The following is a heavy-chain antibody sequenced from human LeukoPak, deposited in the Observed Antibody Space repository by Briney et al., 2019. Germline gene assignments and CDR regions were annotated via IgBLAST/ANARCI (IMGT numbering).Heavy chain of an antibody. CDR2: INYSGST. CDR1: GDSINGGGYY. CDR3: ASDAYYGPGSRVY. J-gene: IGHJ4*02. Sequence: PSQTLSLSCTVSGDSINGGGYYWSWIRQHQGKGLEWIGYINYSGSTYYNPSLKSRVTISVDTSKNEFSLEVSSVSVADTAVYYCASDAYYGPGSRVYWGQGTRVTVSS. V-gene: IGHV4-31*03. D-gene: IGHD3-10*01.